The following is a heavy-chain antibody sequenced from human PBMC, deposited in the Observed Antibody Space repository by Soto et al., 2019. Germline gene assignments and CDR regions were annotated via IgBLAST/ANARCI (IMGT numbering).Heavy chain of an antibody. Sequence: PGGSLRLSCAASGFTFSSYWMSWVRQAPGKGLEWVANIKQDGSEKYYVDSVKGRFTISRDNVKNSLYLQMNSLRAEDTAVYYCARDLGYGDYESAFDIWGQGTMVTVS. CDR3: ARDLGYGDYESAFDI. D-gene: IGHD4-17*01. CDR1: GFTFSSYW. V-gene: IGHV3-7*03. J-gene: IGHJ3*02. CDR2: IKQDGSEK.